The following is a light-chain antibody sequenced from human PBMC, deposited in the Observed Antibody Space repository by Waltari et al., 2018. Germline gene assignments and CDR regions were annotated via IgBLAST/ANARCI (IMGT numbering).Light chain of an antibody. CDR2: SDY. CDR3: AAWDDSLSGVV. J-gene: IGLJ2*01. Sequence: QPVLTHPPSVSGTPGQRVTISCSGSRSNIGDFSVNWYQLLQGSAPRLLIYSDYHRHSGVPDRFSGSKSGTSASLVVSGIQSDDEADYYCAAWDDSLSGVVFGGGTKLTVL. V-gene: IGLV1-44*01. CDR1: RSNIGDFS.